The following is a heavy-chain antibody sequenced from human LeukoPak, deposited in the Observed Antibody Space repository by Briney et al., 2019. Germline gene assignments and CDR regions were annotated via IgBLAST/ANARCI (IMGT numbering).Heavy chain of an antibody. Sequence: PGGSLRLSCAASGLTFSSYAMSWVRQAPGKGLEWVSAISGSGGSTYYADSVKGRFTISRDNSKNTLYLQMNSLRAEDTAVYYCAKRITVIVVVIRGDAFDIWGQGTMVTVSS. CDR1: GLTFSSYA. V-gene: IGHV3-23*01. CDR2: ISGSGGST. CDR3: AKRITVIVVVIRGDAFDI. D-gene: IGHD3-22*01. J-gene: IGHJ3*02.